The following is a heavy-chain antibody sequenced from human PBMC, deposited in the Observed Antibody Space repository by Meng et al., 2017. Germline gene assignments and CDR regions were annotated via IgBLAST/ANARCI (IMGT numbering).Heavy chain of an antibody. CDR1: GYTFSTNV. V-gene: IGHV7-4-1*02. CDR3: ARAHSSGWYSFFDY. Sequence: VMILHSGSELKEPGASGKVSCSASGYTFSTNVMNWVRQAPGQGLEWMGWINTKTGKPTYAQGFTGRLAFSLDTSASTAFLQINSLKAEDTAVYYCARAHSSGWYSFFDYWGQGTLVTVSS. J-gene: IGHJ4*02. D-gene: IGHD6-19*01. CDR2: INTKTGKP.